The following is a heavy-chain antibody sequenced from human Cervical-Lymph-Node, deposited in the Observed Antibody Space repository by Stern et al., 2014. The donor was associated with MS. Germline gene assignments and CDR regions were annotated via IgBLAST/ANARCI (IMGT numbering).Heavy chain of an antibody. D-gene: IGHD6-6*01. CDR3: AKDADSSSVFYFDS. J-gene: IGHJ4*02. CDR2: INPNSGAT. CDR1: GYTFTGYL. Sequence: QLVQSGAEVKKPGASMKVSCKASGYTFTGYLMHWVRQAPGQGLEWMGXINPNSGATHYSKKFQGWVTLTRDTSISTVFMELSRLKSDDTAVYYCAKDADSSSVFYFDSWGQGTLVTVSS. V-gene: IGHV1-2*04.